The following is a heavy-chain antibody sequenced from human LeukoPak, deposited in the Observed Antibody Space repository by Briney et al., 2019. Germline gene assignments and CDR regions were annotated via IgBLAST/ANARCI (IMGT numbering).Heavy chain of an antibody. V-gene: IGHV4-61*01. J-gene: IGHJ4*02. D-gene: IGHD6-13*01. CDR3: ARGSRLEAAAGNFDY. CDR1: GGSISSGRYY. CDR2: IYYSGST. Sequence: SQTLSLTCTVSGGSISSGRYYWSWIRQPPGKGLEWIGYIYYSGSTNYNPSLKSRVTISVDTSKNQFSLRLTSVTAADTAVYYCARGSRLEAAAGNFDYWGQGTLVTVSS.